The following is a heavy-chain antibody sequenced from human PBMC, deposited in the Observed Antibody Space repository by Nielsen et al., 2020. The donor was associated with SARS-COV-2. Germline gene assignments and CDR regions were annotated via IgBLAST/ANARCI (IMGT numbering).Heavy chain of an antibody. CDR1: GIAFDDYA. V-gene: IGHV3-9*01. Sequence: SLKISCVASGIAFDDYAFHWVRQVPGKGLEWVSGINWNSGGMGYADAVKGRFTISRNNAKNTLYLEMSSLRPEDTALYYCAKDYDYVWGSYRPNWYFDIWGRGTQVIVS. D-gene: IGHD3-16*02. CDR2: INWNSGGM. J-gene: IGHJ2*01. CDR3: AKDYDYVWGSYRPNWYFDI.